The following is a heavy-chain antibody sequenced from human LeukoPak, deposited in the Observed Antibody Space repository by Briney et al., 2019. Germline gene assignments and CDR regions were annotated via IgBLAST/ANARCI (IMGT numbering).Heavy chain of an antibody. V-gene: IGHV1-69*13. Sequence: ASVKVSCKASGYTFTSYAIRWVRQAPGQGLEWMGGIIPIFGTASYAQKFQGRVTITADESTSTAYMELSSLRSEDTAVYYCARVAYGDYRFDYWGQGTLVTVSS. CDR2: IIPIFGTA. CDR1: GYTFTSYA. J-gene: IGHJ4*02. D-gene: IGHD4-17*01. CDR3: ARVAYGDYRFDY.